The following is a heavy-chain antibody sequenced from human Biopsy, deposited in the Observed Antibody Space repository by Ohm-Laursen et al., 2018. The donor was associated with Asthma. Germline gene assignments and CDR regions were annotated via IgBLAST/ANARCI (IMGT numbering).Heavy chain of an antibody. CDR3: ARIPRRSGSYFVDY. CDR1: PGSFSGFF. D-gene: IGHD3-22*01. CDR2: IHHSGTS. J-gene: IGHJ4*02. V-gene: IGHV4-34*09. Sequence: TLSLTCDVYPGSFSGFFWTWIRQHPGKGLEWIGYIHHSGTSYFNPSLKSRVSFSRDTSKNQFSLRLSSVTAADTAMYYCARIPRRSGSYFVDYWGQGTLVTVPS.